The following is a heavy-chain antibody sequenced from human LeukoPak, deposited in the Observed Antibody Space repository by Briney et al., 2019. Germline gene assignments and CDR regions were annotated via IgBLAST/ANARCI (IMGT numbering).Heavy chain of an antibody. Sequence: GGSLRLSCAASGFTFSNHWMHWVRQTPEKGLVWVSNISPDGSRTDYADSVKGRFTISRDNAKNSLYLQMNSLRAEDTAVYYCTRVGYIDEGIDYWGQGTLVTVSS. CDR1: GFTFSNHW. J-gene: IGHJ4*02. D-gene: IGHD5-24*01. V-gene: IGHV3-74*01. CDR3: TRVGYIDEGIDY. CDR2: ISPDGSRT.